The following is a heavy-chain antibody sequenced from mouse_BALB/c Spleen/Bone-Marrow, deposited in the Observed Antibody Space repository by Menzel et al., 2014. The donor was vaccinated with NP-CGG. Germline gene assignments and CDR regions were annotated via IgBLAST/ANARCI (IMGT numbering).Heavy chain of an antibody. J-gene: IGHJ2*01. CDR1: GYTFSSYW. V-gene: IGHV1-9*01. CDR3: ARPLYDGYYP. CDR2: ILPGSGRT. D-gene: IGHD2-3*01. Sequence: VQLQQSGGELMKPGASVKISCKATGYTFSSYWIEWVKRRPGHGLEWIGEILPGSGRTNYNEKFKGKATFTADTSSNTAYMQLSSLTSEDSAVYYCARPLYDGYYPWGQGTTLTVSS.